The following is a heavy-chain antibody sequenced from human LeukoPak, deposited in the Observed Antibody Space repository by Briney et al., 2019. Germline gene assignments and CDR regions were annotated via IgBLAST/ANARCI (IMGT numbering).Heavy chain of an antibody. CDR2: IYHSGAP. Sequence: SETLSLTCTVSGASISSYYWTWIRQSPGQGLEWTGYIYHSGAPSYNPSLKSRVIMSIDTSKKQFSLKLTSVSAADTAVYFCGRYGVSGWVIDNWGQAGKVAVSS. CDR1: GASISSYY. D-gene: IGHD6-19*01. CDR3: GRYGVSGWVIDN. J-gene: IGHJ4*02. V-gene: IGHV4-59*08.